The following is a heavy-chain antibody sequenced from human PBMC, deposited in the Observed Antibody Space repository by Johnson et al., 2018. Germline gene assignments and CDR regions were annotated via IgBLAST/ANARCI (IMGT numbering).Heavy chain of an antibody. CDR3: AKCYGDYVYYYYGMDV. Sequence: EVQLVESGGGVVQPGRSLRLSCAASGFTFSSYGMHWVRQAPGKGLEWVSAISGSGGSTYYADSVKGRFTISRDNSKNTLYLQMNSLRAEDTAVYYCAKCYGDYVYYYYGMDVWGQGTTVTVSS. CDR1: GFTFSSYG. D-gene: IGHD4-17*01. J-gene: IGHJ6*02. CDR2: ISGSGGST. V-gene: IGHV3-23*04.